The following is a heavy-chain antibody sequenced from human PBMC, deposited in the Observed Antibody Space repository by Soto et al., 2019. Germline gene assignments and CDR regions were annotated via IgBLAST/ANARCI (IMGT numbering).Heavy chain of an antibody. Sequence: GGSLRLSCAASGFTVSSNYMSWVRQAPGKGLEWVSVIYSGGSTYYADSVKGRFTISRDNSKNTLYLQIISLRAEDTAVYYCARTLPPDYDFWSGYYWFDPWGQGTLVTVSS. CDR2: IYSGGST. V-gene: IGHV3-66*01. D-gene: IGHD3-3*01. J-gene: IGHJ5*02. CDR3: ARTLPPDYDFWSGYYWFDP. CDR1: GFTVSSNY.